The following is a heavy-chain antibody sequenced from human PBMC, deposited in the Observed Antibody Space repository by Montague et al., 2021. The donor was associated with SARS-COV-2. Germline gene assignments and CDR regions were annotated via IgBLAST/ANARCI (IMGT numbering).Heavy chain of an antibody. V-gene: IGHV4-59*08. CDR1: GGPITSYY. CDR3: ASLGSPAYCGGDCYLRDYGTDV. Sequence: SETLSLTCAVSGGPITSYYWNWIRQPPGKGLEYIGYIYHSGSTTYNPSLKSRVSISVDTSKNQFSLKINSVTAADTAVYFCASLGSPAYCGGDCYLRDYGTDVWGQGTRVTVSS. CDR2: IYHSGST. J-gene: IGHJ6*02. D-gene: IGHD2-21*02.